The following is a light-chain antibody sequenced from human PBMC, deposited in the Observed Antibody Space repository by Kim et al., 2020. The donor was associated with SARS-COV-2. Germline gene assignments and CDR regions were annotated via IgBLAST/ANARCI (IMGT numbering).Light chain of an antibody. CDR2: LNSDGSH. V-gene: IGLV4-69*01. CDR3: QTWGTGGV. J-gene: IGLJ3*02. Sequence: GASVKLTCTLSSGHSSYAIEWHQQQPEKGPRYLMKLNSDGSHSKGDGIPDRFSGSSSGAVRYLTISSLQSEDEADYYCQTWGTGGVFGGGTQLTVL. CDR1: SGHSSYA.